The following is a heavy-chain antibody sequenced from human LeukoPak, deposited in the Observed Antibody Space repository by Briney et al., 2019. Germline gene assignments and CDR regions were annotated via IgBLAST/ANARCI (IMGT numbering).Heavy chain of an antibody. Sequence: GGSLRLSCAASGFTFSSYAMSWVRQAPGKGLEWVSAISGSGGSTYYADSVKGRFTISRDNSKNTLYLQMNSLRAEDTAVYYCARDPRAPGIRLYYFDYWGQGTLVTVSS. CDR2: ISGSGGST. CDR1: GFTFSSYA. CDR3: ARDPRAPGIRLYYFDY. D-gene: IGHD5-12*01. J-gene: IGHJ4*02. V-gene: IGHV3-23*01.